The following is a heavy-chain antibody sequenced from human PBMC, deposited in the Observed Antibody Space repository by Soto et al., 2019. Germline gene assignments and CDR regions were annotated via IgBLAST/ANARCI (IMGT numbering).Heavy chain of an antibody. D-gene: IGHD1-26*01. CDR3: ASVGPRLLQGGYYFDY. V-gene: IGHV4-31*03. Sequence: SETLSLTCTVSGGSISSGDYYWNWIRQHPGKGLEWIGYLYYSGSTYYNPSLKSRVTISVDTSKNQFSLKLNSVTAADTAVYYCASVGPRLLQGGYYFDYWGQGTLVTVSS. CDR2: LYYSGST. J-gene: IGHJ4*02. CDR1: GGSISSGDYY.